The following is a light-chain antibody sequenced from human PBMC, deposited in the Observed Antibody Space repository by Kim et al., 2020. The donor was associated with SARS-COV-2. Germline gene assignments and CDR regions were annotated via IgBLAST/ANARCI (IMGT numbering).Light chain of an antibody. J-gene: IGKJ4*01. CDR1: EDSSNY. V-gene: IGKV1-33*01. CDR2: DAS. CDR3: QQFDSVPLT. Sequence: ASVGDRVTITCRESEDSSNYLNWYQQKPGKAPKLLSYDASTLEIGVPTRFTGGGSVTDFTFTISNLQREDFATFYCQQFDSVPLTFGGGTKVDIK.